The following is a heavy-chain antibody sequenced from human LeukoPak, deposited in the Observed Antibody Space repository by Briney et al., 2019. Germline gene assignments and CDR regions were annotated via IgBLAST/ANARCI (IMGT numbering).Heavy chain of an antibody. V-gene: IGHV4-4*09. J-gene: IGHJ4*02. CDR2: IYTSGST. CDR3: ASGYPDYVDY. Sequence: SETLSLTCTVSGGSISSYYWSWIRQPPGKGLEWIGYIYTSGSTNYNPSLKSRVTISVDTSKNQFSLELSSVTAADTAVYYCASGYPDYVDYWGQGTLVTVSS. CDR1: GGSISSYY. D-gene: IGHD1-1*01.